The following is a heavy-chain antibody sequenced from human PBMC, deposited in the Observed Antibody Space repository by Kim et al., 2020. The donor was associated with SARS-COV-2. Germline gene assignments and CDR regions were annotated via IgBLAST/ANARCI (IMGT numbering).Heavy chain of an antibody. J-gene: IGHJ6*01. D-gene: IGHD5-12*01. CDR2: MSAASGHS. Sequence: ASVKVSCKASGYTFTTYAFSWVRQAPGQGLEWMGWMSAASGHSYSAPKFQGRLTFTADTSTTTAYMELTNLRSDDTAVYYCARDCRSTSCTRRSEYYCG. CDR3: ARDCRSTSCTRRSEYYCG. V-gene: IGHV1-18*04. CDR1: GYTFTTYA.